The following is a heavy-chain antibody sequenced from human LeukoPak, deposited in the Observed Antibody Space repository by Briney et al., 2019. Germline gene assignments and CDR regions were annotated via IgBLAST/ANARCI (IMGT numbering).Heavy chain of an antibody. V-gene: IGHV1-46*01. CDR2: ISPSGGST. CDR1: GYTFTSNY. J-gene: IGHJ4*02. Sequence: GASVKVSCKAFGYTFTSNYMHWVRQAPGQGPEWMGVISPSGGSTTYAQKFQGRVTMTEDTSTDTAYMELSSLRSEDTAVYYCATSSGEGILFFPDWGQGTLVTVSS. D-gene: IGHD3-3*01. CDR3: ATSSGEGILFFPD.